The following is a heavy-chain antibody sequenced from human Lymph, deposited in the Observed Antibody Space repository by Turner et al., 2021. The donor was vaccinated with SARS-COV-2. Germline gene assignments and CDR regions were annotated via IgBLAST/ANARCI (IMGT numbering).Heavy chain of an antibody. V-gene: IGHV3-33*01. CDR1: GFTFSSYG. CDR3: AREESSNGMDV. J-gene: IGHJ6*02. CDR2: IWYDGSNK. Sequence: QVQLVESGGGVVQPGRSLRLSCAAPGFTFSSYGMHWVRQAPGKGLEWVAVIWYDGSNKYYADSVKGRFTISRDNSKNTLYLQMNSLRAEDTAVYYCAREESSNGMDVWGQGTTVTVSS. D-gene: IGHD6-13*01.